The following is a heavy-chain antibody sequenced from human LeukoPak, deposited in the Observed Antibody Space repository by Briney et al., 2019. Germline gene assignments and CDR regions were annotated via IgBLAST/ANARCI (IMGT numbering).Heavy chain of an antibody. V-gene: IGHV4-34*01. J-gene: IGHJ4*02. CDR3: ARDQISGRHFDY. Sequence: SETLSLTCAVYGGSFSGYYWSWIRQPPGKGLEWIGEINHSGSTNYNPSLKSRVTISVDTSKNQFSLKLSSVTAADTAVYYCARDQISGRHFDYWGQGTLVTVSS. CDR1: GGSFSGYY. CDR2: INHSGST. D-gene: IGHD1-26*01.